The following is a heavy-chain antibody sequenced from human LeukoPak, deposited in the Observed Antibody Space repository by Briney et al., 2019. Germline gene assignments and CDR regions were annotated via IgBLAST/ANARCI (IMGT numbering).Heavy chain of an antibody. Sequence: PSETLSLTCTVSGGSISSGSYYWSWIRQPAGKGLEWIGRIYTSGSTNYNPSLKSRVTISVDTSKNQFSLKLSSVTAADTAVYYCSRGVSREWQRSFWFDPWGQGTLVTVSS. CDR2: IYTSGST. J-gene: IGHJ5*02. CDR3: SRGVSREWQRSFWFDP. CDR1: GGSISSGSYY. V-gene: IGHV4-61*02. D-gene: IGHD5-12*01.